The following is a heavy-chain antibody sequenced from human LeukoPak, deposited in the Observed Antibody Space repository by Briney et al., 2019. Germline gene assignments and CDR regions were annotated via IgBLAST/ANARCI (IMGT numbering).Heavy chain of an antibody. J-gene: IGHJ2*01. Sequence: SETLSLTCSVSGYSIGSGYDWAWIRQPPGKGLEWIGSIYHSGSTYYNPSLKSRVTISVDTSKNQFSLKLSSVTAADTAVYYCARDNGRGYYFYWYFDLWGRGTLVTVSS. D-gene: IGHD3-22*01. CDR2: IYHSGST. CDR1: GYSIGSGYD. V-gene: IGHV4-38-2*02. CDR3: ARDNGRGYYFYWYFDL.